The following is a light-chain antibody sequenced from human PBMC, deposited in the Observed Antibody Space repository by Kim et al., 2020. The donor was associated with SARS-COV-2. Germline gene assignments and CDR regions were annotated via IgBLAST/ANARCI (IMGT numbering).Light chain of an antibody. J-gene: IGLJ3*02. CDR2: STT. CDR3: LLYYGDAQLTV. Sequence: QAVVTQEPSLTVSPGGTVTLTCASSTGAVTSDHYPNWFQQKPGQTPRTLIYSTTKRHSWTPARFSGSLLGGKAALTLSGVQPEDEAEYYCLLYYGDAQLTVFGGGTKLTVL. CDR1: TGAVTSDHY. V-gene: IGLV7-43*01.